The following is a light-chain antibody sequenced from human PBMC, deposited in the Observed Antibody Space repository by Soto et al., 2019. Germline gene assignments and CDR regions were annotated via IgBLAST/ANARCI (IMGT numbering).Light chain of an antibody. V-gene: IGLV2-8*01. J-gene: IGLJ1*01. CDR3: KSYAGSNTYV. CDR1: KNDIGVYDF. CDR2: EVV. Sequence: QSVLTQPPSAFGSPGQSVTISCTGTKNDIGVYDFVSWYQHHPGKAPRLIIYEVVQRPSGVPDRFSGSKSGNTASLTVSGRQAAAEADYFCKSYAGSNTYVFGSGTKVTGL.